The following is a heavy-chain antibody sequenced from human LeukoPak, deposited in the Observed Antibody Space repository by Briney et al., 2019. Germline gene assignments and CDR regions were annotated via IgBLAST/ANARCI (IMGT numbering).Heavy chain of an antibody. CDR1: GGSISSSSYY. Sequence: SETLSLTCTVSGGSISSSSYYWGGFGQPPGKGLGWIGGIYYSRSTYYNPSLKSRVTISVDTSKNQFSLKLSSLTAADTAVYYCARGVTMIVVVIHDWYFDLWGRGTLVTVSS. CDR2: IYYSRST. J-gene: IGHJ2*01. V-gene: IGHV4-39*01. CDR3: ARGVTMIVVVIHDWYFDL. D-gene: IGHD3-22*01.